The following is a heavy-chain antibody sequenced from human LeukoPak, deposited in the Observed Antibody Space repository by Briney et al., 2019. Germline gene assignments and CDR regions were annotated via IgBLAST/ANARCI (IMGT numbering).Heavy chain of an antibody. CDR2: ISSSSSYI. Sequence: GESLRLSCAASGFTFSSYSMNWVRQAPVKGLEWVSSISSSSSYIYYADSVKGRFTISRDNAENSLYLQMSSLKTEDTAVYYCARDRIAVAGTLWGQGTLVTVSS. J-gene: IGHJ4*02. CDR3: ARDRIAVAGTL. CDR1: GFTFSSYS. V-gene: IGHV3-21*01. D-gene: IGHD6-19*01.